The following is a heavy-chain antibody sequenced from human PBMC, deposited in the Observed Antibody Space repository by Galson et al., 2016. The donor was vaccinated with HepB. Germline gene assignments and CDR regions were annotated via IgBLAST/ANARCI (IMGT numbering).Heavy chain of an antibody. J-gene: IGHJ4*02. CDR1: GFPLSSFA. Sequence: SLRLSCAASGFPLSSFAMSWVRQAPGKGLEWVADVTSRGGKTFYAESVEGRFTISRDNSKNTVYLQMHSLRPDDTAVYFCTRDGGQGIVFDYWGQGTLVTVSS. CDR2: VTSRGGKT. D-gene: IGHD2-15*01. CDR3: TRDGGQGIVFDY. V-gene: IGHV3-23*01.